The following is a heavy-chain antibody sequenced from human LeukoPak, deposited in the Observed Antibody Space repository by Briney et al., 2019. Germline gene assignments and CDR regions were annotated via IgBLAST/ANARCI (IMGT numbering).Heavy chain of an antibody. CDR3: ARARYKQWLVFDWFDP. J-gene: IGHJ5*02. Sequence: SVKVSCKASGCTFSSYAISWVRQAPGQGLEWMGGIIPIFGTANYAQKFQGRVTITADESTSTAYMELSSLRSEDTAVYYCARARYKQWLVFDWFDPWGQGTLVTVSS. V-gene: IGHV1-69*01. CDR2: IIPIFGTA. D-gene: IGHD6-19*01. CDR1: GCTFSSYA.